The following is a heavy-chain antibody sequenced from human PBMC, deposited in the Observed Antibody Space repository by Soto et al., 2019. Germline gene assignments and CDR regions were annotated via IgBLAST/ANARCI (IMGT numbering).Heavy chain of an antibody. Sequence: SETLSPTCNVSGGSISSGDYYWSWIRQPPGKGLEWIGYIYYSGSTYYNPSLKSRVTKSVDTSKNQFSLKLSSVTAADSAVYYCAALGYCSGGSCYTFDYWGQGTLVTVSS. D-gene: IGHD2-15*01. CDR3: AALGYCSGGSCYTFDY. V-gene: IGHV4-30-4*08. CDR1: GGSISSGDYY. J-gene: IGHJ4*02. CDR2: IYYSGST.